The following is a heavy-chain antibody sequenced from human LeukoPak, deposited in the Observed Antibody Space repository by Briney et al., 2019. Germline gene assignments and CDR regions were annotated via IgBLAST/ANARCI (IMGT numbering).Heavy chain of an antibody. J-gene: IGHJ6*02. CDR2: ISSSSSYI. D-gene: IGHD6-13*01. V-gene: IGHV3-21*01. CDR1: GFTFSSYS. Sequence: GGSLRLSCAASGFTFSSYSMNWVRQAPGKGLEWVSSISSSSSYIYYADSVKGRFTISRDNAKNSLYLRMNSLRAEDTAVYYCARATTTGSSWYESLVSYYYGMDVWGQGTTVTVSS. CDR3: ARATTTGSSWYESLVSYYYGMDV.